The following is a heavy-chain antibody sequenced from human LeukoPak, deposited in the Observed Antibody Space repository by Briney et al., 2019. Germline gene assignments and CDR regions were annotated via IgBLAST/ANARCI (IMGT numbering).Heavy chain of an antibody. CDR3: AKSLDRKSWFVFRH. J-gene: IGHJ1*01. CDR2: ISGSGVST. CDR1: GFTFSSYG. Sequence: GGTLSLSCAGSGFTFSSYGMSWVRQTPGKGLEWVSAISGSGVSTYYVDSVKGRFTTSRDSSKNTVFLQMNSLRAEDTAIYYCAKSLDRKSWFVFRHWGQGTLVTVSS. V-gene: IGHV3-23*01. D-gene: IGHD3-10*01.